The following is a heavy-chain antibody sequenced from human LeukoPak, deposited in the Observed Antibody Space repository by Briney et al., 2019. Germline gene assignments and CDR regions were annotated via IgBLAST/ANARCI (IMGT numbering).Heavy chain of an antibody. D-gene: IGHD6-25*01. CDR3: AKISSSAESNFDY. Sequence: GGSLRLSCAASGFTFSTYAMHWLRHAPGKGLEWVAFIWPDGSKKCYADSVKGRFAISRENSKNTVYLQMNDLRPEDTALYFCAKISSSAESNFDYWGQGTLLTVSS. CDR2: IWPDGSKK. J-gene: IGHJ4*02. V-gene: IGHV3-30*02. CDR1: GFTFSTYA.